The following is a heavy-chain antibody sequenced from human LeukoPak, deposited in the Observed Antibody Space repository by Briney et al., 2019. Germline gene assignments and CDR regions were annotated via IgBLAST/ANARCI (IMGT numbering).Heavy chain of an antibody. J-gene: IGHJ4*02. CDR2: ITSTGSTV. CDR3: ASRVVYYYDSSGSLDDY. V-gene: IGHV3-11*04. D-gene: IGHD3-22*01. CDR1: GFTFSDYY. Sequence: PGGSLRLSCAASGFTFSDYYMTWIRQAPGKGLEWLSYITSTGSTVYYADSVKGRFTISRDNAKNSLYLQMNSLRAEDTAVYYCASRVVYYYDSSGSLDDYWGQGTLVTVSS.